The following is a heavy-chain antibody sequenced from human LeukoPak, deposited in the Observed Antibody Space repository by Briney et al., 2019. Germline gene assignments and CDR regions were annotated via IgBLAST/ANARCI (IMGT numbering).Heavy chain of an antibody. D-gene: IGHD6-13*01. Sequence: ASVKVSCKASGYTFTSYVVHWVRQTPGQRLEWMGWINAGNGDTKYSQSFQGRVAITRDASASTAYMEVSSLRSEDTAVYYCARVLAAAGYKNYYYGMDVWGQGTTVTVSS. CDR3: ARVLAAAGYKNYYYGMDV. J-gene: IGHJ6*02. V-gene: IGHV1-3*01. CDR1: GYTFTSYV. CDR2: INAGNGDT.